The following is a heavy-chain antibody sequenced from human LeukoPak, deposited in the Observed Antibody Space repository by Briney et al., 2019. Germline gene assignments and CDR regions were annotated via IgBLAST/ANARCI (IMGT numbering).Heavy chain of an antibody. CDR2: INPNSGGT. J-gene: IGHJ5*02. Sequence: GASVKVSCKASGYTFTGYYMHWVRQAPGQGLEWMGRINPNSGGTNYAQKFQGRVTMTRDTSISTAYMELSRLRSDDTAVYYWARPYYDWSNEFYRWGQGTLVTVS. CDR3: ARPYYDWSNEFYR. CDR1: GYTFTGYY. V-gene: IGHV1-2*06. D-gene: IGHD3-22*01.